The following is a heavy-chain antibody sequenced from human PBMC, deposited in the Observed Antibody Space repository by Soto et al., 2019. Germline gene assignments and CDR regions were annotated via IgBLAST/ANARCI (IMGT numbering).Heavy chain of an antibody. Sequence: QITLKESGPTLLKPTQTLTRTCTFSGFSLTTSGVGVGWIHQPPEKALLRVALIYWDDDKRYSPSLRSRITIPKDTPKNQMVVTLADMDHVDTATYYSERNWALLYCYSPTCYGTYNDWGQGSLVTVSS. J-gene: IGHJ4*02. CDR2: IYWDDDK. CDR1: GFSLTTSGVG. D-gene: IGHD2-2*01. V-gene: IGHV2-5*02. CDR3: ERNWALLYCYSPTCYGTYND.